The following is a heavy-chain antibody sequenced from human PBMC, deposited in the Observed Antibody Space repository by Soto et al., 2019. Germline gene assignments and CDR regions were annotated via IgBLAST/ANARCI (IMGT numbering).Heavy chain of an antibody. CDR1: GDSVSSTSAT. CDR3: ARDGSGFHSYFDL. V-gene: IGHV6-1*01. Sequence: QVQLQQSGPGLVKPSQTLSLVCSISGDSVSSTSATWSWIRQSPSRGLEWLGRTYYRSKWYNDYAVAVKSRIPITPNPSKHQLSLHLSAVTPDATALYFYARDGSGFHSYFDLWARGTLVTASS. D-gene: IGHD6-19*01. J-gene: IGHJ2*01. CDR2: TYYRSKWYN.